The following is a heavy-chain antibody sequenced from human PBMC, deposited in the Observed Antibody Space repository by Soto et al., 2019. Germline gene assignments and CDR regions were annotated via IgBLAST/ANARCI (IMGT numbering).Heavy chain of an antibody. Sequence: GXSVKVSFNASGYTFTSYDINSVRQATGQGLEWMGWMNPNSGNTGYAQKFQGRVTMTRNTSISTAYMELSSLRSEDTAVYYCAFSYYDSFDIWGQGTMVTVSS. CDR2: MNPNSGNT. CDR1: GYTFTSYD. V-gene: IGHV1-8*01. D-gene: IGHD3-3*01. J-gene: IGHJ3*02. CDR3: AFSYYDSFDI.